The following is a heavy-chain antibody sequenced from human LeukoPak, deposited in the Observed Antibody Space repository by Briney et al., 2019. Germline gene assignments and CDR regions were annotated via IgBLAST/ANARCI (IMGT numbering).Heavy chain of an antibody. CDR2: INPNSGGT. CDR1: GYTFTGNY. D-gene: IGHD1-26*01. CDR3: AVRSYSSPFDY. J-gene: IGHJ4*02. V-gene: IGHV1-2*04. Sequence: ASVKVSCKASGYTFTGNYMHWVRQAPGQGLEWMGWINPNSGGTNYAQKFQGWVTMTRDTSISTAYMELSRLRSDDTAVYYCAVRSYSSPFDYWGQGTLVTVSS.